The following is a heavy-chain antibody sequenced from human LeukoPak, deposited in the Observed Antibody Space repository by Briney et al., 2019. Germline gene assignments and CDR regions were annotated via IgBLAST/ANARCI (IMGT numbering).Heavy chain of an antibody. V-gene: IGHV3-11*05. CDR1: GFTFSDYY. Sequence: GGSLRLSCAASGFTFSDYYMSWIRQAPGKGLEWVSYISSSSSYTNYADSVKGRFTISRDNAKNSLYLQMNSLRAEDTAVYYCARVMSGSYRSFDYWGQGPLVTVSS. J-gene: IGHJ4*02. CDR3: ARVMSGSYRSFDY. D-gene: IGHD1-26*01. CDR2: ISSSSSYT.